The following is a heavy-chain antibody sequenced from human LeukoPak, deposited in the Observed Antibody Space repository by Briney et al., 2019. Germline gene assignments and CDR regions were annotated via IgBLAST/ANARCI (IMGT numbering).Heavy chain of an antibody. CDR1: GFTFSDYY. V-gene: IGHV3-11*03. Sequence: PGGSLTLSCAASGFTFSDYYMSWIRQAPGKGLEWVSYISGSSSTNYADSVKGRFTISRDNAKKSLYLQMNSLRAEDTAVYYCARTVRSPDQWGQGTLVTVSS. CDR3: ARTVRSPDQ. J-gene: IGHJ5*02. D-gene: IGHD6-13*01. CDR2: ISGSSST.